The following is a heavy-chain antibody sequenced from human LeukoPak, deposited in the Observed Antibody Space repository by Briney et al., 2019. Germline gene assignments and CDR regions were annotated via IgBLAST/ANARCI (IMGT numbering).Heavy chain of an antibody. CDR3: ARADGYYDSSGYYYFDY. V-gene: IGHV3-53*01. D-gene: IGHD3-22*01. CDR2: IYSGGST. Sequence: PGGSLRLSCAASGFTFSSYSMNWVRQAPGKGLEWVSVIYSGGSTYYADSVKGRFTISRDNSKNTLYLQMNSLRAEDTAVYYCARADGYYDSSGYYYFDYWGQGTLVTVSS. J-gene: IGHJ4*02. CDR1: GFTFSSYS.